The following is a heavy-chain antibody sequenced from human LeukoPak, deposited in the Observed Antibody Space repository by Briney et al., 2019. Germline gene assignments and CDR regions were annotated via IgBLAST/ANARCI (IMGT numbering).Heavy chain of an antibody. CDR2: MNPNSGNT. Sequence: ASVKVSCKASGYTFTSYDINWVRQATGQGLEWMGWMNPNSGNTGYAQKFQGRVTITRNTSISTAYMELSSPRSEDTAVYYCARDLDDSTVTTPPRDWGQGTLVTVSS. V-gene: IGHV1-8*03. CDR3: ARDLDDSTVTTPPRD. J-gene: IGHJ4*02. CDR1: GYTFTSYD. D-gene: IGHD4-17*01.